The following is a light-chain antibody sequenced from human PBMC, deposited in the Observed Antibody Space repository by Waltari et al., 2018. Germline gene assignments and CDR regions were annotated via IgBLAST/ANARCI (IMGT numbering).Light chain of an antibody. J-gene: IGKJ3*01. CDR3: QQYDVLQDN. V-gene: IGKV1-33*01. Sequence: DIQMTQSPSSLSASVGDRVTITCQASQDITNCLNWYQQKPGQAPTLLIYDASNLKTGVTSRFSGRGVGTDVNYTISSLQPEDVATYYCQQYDVLQDNFGPGTKVNLK. CDR1: QDITNC. CDR2: DAS.